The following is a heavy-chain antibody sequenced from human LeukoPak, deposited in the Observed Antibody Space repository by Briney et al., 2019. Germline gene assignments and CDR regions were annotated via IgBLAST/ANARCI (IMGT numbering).Heavy chain of an antibody. Sequence: GESLRISCKGSGYSFTNYWIGWVRQMPGKGLEWMGIIYPGDSNIRYSPSFQGQVTISVDKSISTAYLQWSSLKASDSAMYYCARRSSYCGSDCHPFGYWGREPWSPSPQ. CDR3: ARRSSYCGSDCHPFGY. J-gene: IGHJ4*02. V-gene: IGHV5-51*01. D-gene: IGHD2-21*02. CDR1: GYSFTNYW. CDR2: IYPGDSNI.